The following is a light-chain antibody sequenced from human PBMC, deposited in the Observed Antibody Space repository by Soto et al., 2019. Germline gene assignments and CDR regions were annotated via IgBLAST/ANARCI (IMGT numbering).Light chain of an antibody. V-gene: IGLV2-14*03. CDR2: DVT. J-gene: IGLJ2*01. Sequence: QSALTQPASVSGSPGQSITISCTGTSSDVGGYNYVSWYQQHPGKAPKLLICDVTNRPSGVSNRFSGSKSGNTASLTISGLQNEDEADYYCSSFASSIPLVFGGGTKVTVL. CDR3: SSFASSIPLV. CDR1: SSDVGGYNY.